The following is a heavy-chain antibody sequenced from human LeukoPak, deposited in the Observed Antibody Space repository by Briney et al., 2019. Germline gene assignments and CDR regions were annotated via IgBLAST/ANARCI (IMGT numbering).Heavy chain of an antibody. D-gene: IGHD6-6*01. CDR3: AKMGSAGWFDP. CDR2: ISGSGGST. J-gene: IGHJ5*02. CDR1: GFTFSSYA. Sequence: GASLRLSCAASGFTFSSYAMSWVRQAPGKGLEWVSAISGSGGSTYYVDSVKGRFTISRDNSKNTLYLQMNSLRAEDTAVYYCAKMGSAGWFDPWGQGTLVTVSS. V-gene: IGHV3-23*01.